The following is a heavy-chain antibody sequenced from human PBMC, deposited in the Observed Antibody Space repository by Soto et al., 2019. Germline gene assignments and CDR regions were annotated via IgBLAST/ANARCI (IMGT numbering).Heavy chain of an antibody. V-gene: IGHV3-21*01. J-gene: IGHJ6*02. CDR2: ISSSSSYI. Sequence: GGSLRLSCAASGFTFSIYSMKWVRQAPGKGLEWVSSISSSSSYIYYADSVKGRFTISRDNAKNSLYLQMNSLRAEDTAVYYCARDKGSGYHYYYYGMDVWGQGTTVTVSS. CDR3: ARDKGSGYHYYYYGMDV. D-gene: IGHD3-22*01. CDR1: GFTFSIYS.